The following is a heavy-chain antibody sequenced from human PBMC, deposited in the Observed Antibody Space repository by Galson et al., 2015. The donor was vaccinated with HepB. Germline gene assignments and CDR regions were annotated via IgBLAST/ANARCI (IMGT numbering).Heavy chain of an antibody. CDR1: GFTFGDYA. Sequence: SLRLSCAAFGFTFGDYALSWVRQAPGKGLEWVGFIRSKAYGGTTEYAASVKGRFTMSRDDSKSIAHLQMNGLKTEDTAVYYCTREEGTYLRENLKTPYYYYGMDVWGQGTTVTVSS. V-gene: IGHV3-49*04. D-gene: IGHD3-10*01. CDR3: TREEGTYLRENLKTPYYYYGMDV. CDR2: IRSKAYGGTT. J-gene: IGHJ6*02.